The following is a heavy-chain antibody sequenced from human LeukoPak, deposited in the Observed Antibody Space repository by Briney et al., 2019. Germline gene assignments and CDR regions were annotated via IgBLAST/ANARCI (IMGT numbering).Heavy chain of an antibody. D-gene: IGHD3-10*01. Sequence: VASVKVSCQASGYTLSSYDINWVRPATGQGLEWMGWMNPNSGNTGYAQKFQGRVTMTRNTSISTAYMELSSLRSEDTAVYYCARRNYGSPRWFDPWGQGTLVTVSS. J-gene: IGHJ5*02. CDR2: MNPNSGNT. V-gene: IGHV1-8*01. CDR3: ARRNYGSPRWFDP. CDR1: GYTLSSYD.